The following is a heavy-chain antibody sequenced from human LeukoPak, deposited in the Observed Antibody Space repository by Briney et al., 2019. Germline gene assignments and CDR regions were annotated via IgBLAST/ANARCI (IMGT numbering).Heavy chain of an antibody. CDR3: ARHLRIAAAGPGAFDI. D-gene: IGHD6-13*01. CDR1: GYRFTSYW. Sequence: GGSLKISWKGSGYRFTSYWIGWVRQMPGKGLEWMGRIDPSDSYTNYSPSFQGHVTISADKSISTAYLQWSSLKASDTAMYYCARHLRIAAAGPGAFDIWGQGTMVTVSS. CDR2: IDPSDSYT. V-gene: IGHV5-10-1*01. J-gene: IGHJ3*02.